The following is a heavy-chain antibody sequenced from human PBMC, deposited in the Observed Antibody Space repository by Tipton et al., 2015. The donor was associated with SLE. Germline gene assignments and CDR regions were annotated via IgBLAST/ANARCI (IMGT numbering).Heavy chain of an antibody. J-gene: IGHJ2*01. D-gene: IGHD6-13*01. CDR1: GFTFSSYN. CDR2: ISSSSSYI. Sequence: SLRLSCAAPGFTFSSYNMNWVRQAPGKGLEWVSCISSSSSYIYYADSMKGRLTVSRDNAMNSLYLQMNSLRAEDTAVYYCARGGGSSWTPLSWYFDLWGRGTLVTVSS. V-gene: IGHV3-21*01. CDR3: ARGGGSSWTPLSWYFDL.